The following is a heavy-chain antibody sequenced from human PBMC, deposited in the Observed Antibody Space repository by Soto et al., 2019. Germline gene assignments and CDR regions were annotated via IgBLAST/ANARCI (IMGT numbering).Heavy chain of an antibody. CDR1: GLTVSGKKY. CDR3: ATWHLREHAYDI. J-gene: IGHJ3*02. Sequence: DVQLVESGGGLIQPGGSLRLSCVASGLTVSGKKYMAGVPKPPGKGPEWVSGVYDLDGTYYADSVRGRFTTSIDSSRTTVYLQMRDLRPEDTALYFCATWHLREHAYDIWGQGTMVTVSS. D-gene: IGHD5-12*01. CDR2: VYDLDGT. V-gene: IGHV3-53*01.